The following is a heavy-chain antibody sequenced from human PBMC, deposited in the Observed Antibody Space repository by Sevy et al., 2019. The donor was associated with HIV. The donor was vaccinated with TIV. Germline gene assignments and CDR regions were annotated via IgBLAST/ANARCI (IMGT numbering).Heavy chain of an antibody. V-gene: IGHV4-4*07. J-gene: IGHJ4*02. D-gene: IGHD5-18*01. Sequence: LSLTCTVSGGSISSYYWSWIRQPAGKGLEWIGRIYTSGSTNYNPSLKSRVTMSVDTSKNQFSLKLSSVTAADTAVYYCARDSNTATTSYYFDYWGQGTLVIVSS. CDR3: ARDSNTATTSYYFDY. CDR1: GGSISSYY. CDR2: IYTSGST.